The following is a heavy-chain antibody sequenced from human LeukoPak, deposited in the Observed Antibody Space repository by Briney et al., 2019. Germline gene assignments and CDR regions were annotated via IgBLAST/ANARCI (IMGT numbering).Heavy chain of an antibody. CDR2: ISGSGGST. CDR1: GFTFSSYA. Sequence: PGGSLRLSCAASGFTFSSYAMSWVRQAPGKGLEWVSAISGSGGSTYYADSVKGRFTISRDNSKNTLYLQMNSLRAEDTAVYYCARVTVTRDYYYYYMDVWGKGTTVTVSS. D-gene: IGHD4-17*01. CDR3: ARVTVTRDYYYYYMDV. V-gene: IGHV3-23*01. J-gene: IGHJ6*03.